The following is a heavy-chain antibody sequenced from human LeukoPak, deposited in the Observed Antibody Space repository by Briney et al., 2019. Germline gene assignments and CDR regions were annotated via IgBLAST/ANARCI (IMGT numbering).Heavy chain of an antibody. CDR2: IGISSGNT. CDR1: GFPFSDYS. D-gene: IGHD1-1*01. J-gene: IGHJ4*02. Sequence: PGGSLRLSCTASGFPFSDYSMNWVRQAPGKGLEWISYIGISSGNTKYADSVKGRFTISADNARNSLYLQMNSLRVEDTAVYYCARDHNYAFDNWGQGTLVSVP. CDR3: ARDHNYAFDN. V-gene: IGHV3-48*04.